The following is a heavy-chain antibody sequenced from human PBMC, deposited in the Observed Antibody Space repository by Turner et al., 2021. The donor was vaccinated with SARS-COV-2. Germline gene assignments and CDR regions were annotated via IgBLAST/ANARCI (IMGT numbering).Heavy chain of an antibody. D-gene: IGHD2-2*01. V-gene: IGHV1-24*01. CDR2: FDPEDGET. Sequence: QIQLVQSGAEVKKPGASVKVSCTISGYTLTELSMYWVRQAPGKGLEWMGGFDPEDGETIYALTFQVRVTMTEDTSTDTAYMELSSVGSEDTAVYFCATGYQLRVNWFDPWGQGTLVTVSS. CDR3: ATGYQLRVNWFDP. J-gene: IGHJ5*02. CDR1: GYTLTELS.